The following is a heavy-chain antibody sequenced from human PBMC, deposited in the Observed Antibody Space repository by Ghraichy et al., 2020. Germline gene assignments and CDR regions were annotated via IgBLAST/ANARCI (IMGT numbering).Heavy chain of an antibody. V-gene: IGHV3-23*01. CDR3: ANSPSGICSGSTCYLVY. D-gene: IGHD2-15*01. Sequence: GGSLRLSCAASGFTFSSYSMSWVRQAPGKGLEWVAIISGGGGSTYYADSVKGRFTISRDYSKNALSLQMNSLRVEDTAVYYCANSPSGICSGSTCYLVYWGQGTLVTVSS. CDR2: ISGGGGST. CDR1: GFTFSSYS. J-gene: IGHJ4*02.